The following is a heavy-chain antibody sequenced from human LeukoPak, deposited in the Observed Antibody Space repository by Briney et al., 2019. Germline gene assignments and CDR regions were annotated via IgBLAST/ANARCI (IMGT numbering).Heavy chain of an antibody. Sequence: GGSLRLSCAASGFTFSSYAMHWVRQAPGKGLEYVSAISSNGGSTYYANSVKGRFTISRDNSKNTLYLQRGSLRAEDMAVYYCARGDLDLDYWGQGTLVTVSS. CDR2: ISSNGGST. CDR3: ARGDLDLDY. J-gene: IGHJ4*02. CDR1: GFTFSSYA. V-gene: IGHV3-64*01. D-gene: IGHD3-3*01.